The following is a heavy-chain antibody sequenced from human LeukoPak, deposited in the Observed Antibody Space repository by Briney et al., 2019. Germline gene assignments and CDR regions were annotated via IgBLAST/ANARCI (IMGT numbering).Heavy chain of an antibody. CDR3: ARVPDFWSGYYFDY. D-gene: IGHD3-3*01. CDR1: GGSISSSNW. Sequence: SETLSLTCAVSGGSISSSNWWSWVRQPPGKGLEWIGYIYYSGSTNYNPSLKSRVTISVDTSKNQFSLKLSSVTAADTAVHYCARVPDFWSGYYFDYWGQGTLVTVSS. V-gene: IGHV4-4*02. J-gene: IGHJ4*02. CDR2: IYYSGST.